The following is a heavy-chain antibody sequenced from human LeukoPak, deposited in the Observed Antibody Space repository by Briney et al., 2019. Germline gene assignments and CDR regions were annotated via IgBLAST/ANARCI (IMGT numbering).Heavy chain of an antibody. Sequence: SGGSLRLSCAASGFTFSSYWMHWVRQAPGKGLVWVLRINTDGSSASYADSVKGRFTISRDNAKNTLYLQMNSLRAEDTAVYYCALIRIAALDYWGQGTLVTVSS. D-gene: IGHD6-6*01. J-gene: IGHJ4*02. CDR1: GFTFSSYW. CDR2: INTDGSSA. V-gene: IGHV3-74*01. CDR3: ALIRIAALDY.